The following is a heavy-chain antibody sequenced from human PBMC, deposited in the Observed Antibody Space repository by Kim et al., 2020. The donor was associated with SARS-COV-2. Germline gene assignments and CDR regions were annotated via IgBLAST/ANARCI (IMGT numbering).Heavy chain of an antibody. D-gene: IGHD4-4*01. CDR2: IRSKAYGGTK. V-gene: IGHV3-49*04. J-gene: IGHJ6*03. Sequence: GGSLRLSCTASGFTFGDHAMSWVRQAPGKGLEWVGFIRSKAYGGTKEDAASGKGRFTSSRDDSKSIAYLQMNSLQPEDTAVDYCHYSNYEGAGLHYYYYYMDVWGKGTTVTVSS. CDR1: GFTFGDHA. CDR3: HYSNYEGAGLHYYYYYMDV.